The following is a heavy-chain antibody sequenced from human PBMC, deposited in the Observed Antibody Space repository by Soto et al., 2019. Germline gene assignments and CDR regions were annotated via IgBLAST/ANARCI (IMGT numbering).Heavy chain of an antibody. V-gene: IGHV3-23*04. J-gene: IGHJ5*02. CDR3: AKSPRAPLSLDL. Sequence: EVQLVDSGGGLVQPGGSLRLSCAASGFIFSNYVMSWVRQAPGKGLEWVSSISDSGGTSYYADSVKGRFTISRDNSKDPLELEMNSLRAEDTAIYFWAKSPRAPLSLDLWGQGTLVTVSS. CDR1: GFIFSNYV. CDR2: ISDSGGTS.